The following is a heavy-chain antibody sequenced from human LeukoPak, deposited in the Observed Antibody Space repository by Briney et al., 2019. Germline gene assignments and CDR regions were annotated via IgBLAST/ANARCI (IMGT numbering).Heavy chain of an antibody. CDR2: ISAGTGNR. D-gene: IGHD6-19*01. CDR3: ARVSDDSGWNFDY. J-gene: IGHJ4*02. CDR1: GYTFTSYA. V-gene: IGHV1-3*01. Sequence: GASVKVSCKASGYTFTSYAIHWVRQAPGQRLEWMGWISAGTGNRKYSQKFQDRVTITRETSATTAYMELSSLTSEDTAVYYCARVSDDSGWNFDYWGQGTLVTVSS.